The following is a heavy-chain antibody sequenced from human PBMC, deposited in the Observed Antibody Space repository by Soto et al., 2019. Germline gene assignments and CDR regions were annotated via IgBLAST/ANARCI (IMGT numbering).Heavy chain of an antibody. CDR3: ARGRCEDY. V-gene: IGHV1-18*01. J-gene: IGHJ4*02. Sequence: QVHLVQSGAEVKKPGASVKVSCKASGYAFTSYGITWVRQAPGQGLEWMGWISAHSGNTNYAQKLQGRVTVTRDTSSSTGDMRPRTFRSVEAAVDYGARGRCEDYWGQGPRVTVSS. CDR2: ISAHSGNT. CDR1: GYAFTSYG.